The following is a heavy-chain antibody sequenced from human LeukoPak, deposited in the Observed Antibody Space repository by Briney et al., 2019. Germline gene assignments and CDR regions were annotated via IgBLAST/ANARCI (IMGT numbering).Heavy chain of an antibody. Sequence: GRSLRLSCAASGFTFEDYAMNWVRQAPGKGLEWVSAISWNSDSIGYADSVKGRFTISRDNAKNSLYLQMNSLRAEDTALYHCAKDMEATVTQSLFDYWGQGTLVTVSS. CDR1: GFTFEDYA. CDR3: AKDMEATVTQSLFDY. J-gene: IGHJ4*02. D-gene: IGHD4-17*01. V-gene: IGHV3-9*01. CDR2: ISWNSDSI.